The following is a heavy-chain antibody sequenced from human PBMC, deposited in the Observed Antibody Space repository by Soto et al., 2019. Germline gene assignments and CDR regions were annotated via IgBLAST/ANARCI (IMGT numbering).Heavy chain of an antibody. CDR2: ISAYNGST. CDR3: ARDSPPVDY. V-gene: IGHV1-18*01. Sequence: QVQLVQSGAEVKKPGASVKVSCKASGYTFTNYGISWVRQAPGQGLEWMGWISAYNGSTKYAQKLQGRVTMTTDTATSPAYMELRSLRSADTPVYYCARDSPPVDYWGQGTLVTVSS. J-gene: IGHJ4*02. CDR1: GYTFTNYG.